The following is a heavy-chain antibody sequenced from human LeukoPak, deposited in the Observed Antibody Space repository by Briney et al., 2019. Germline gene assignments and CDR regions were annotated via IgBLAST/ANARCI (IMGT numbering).Heavy chain of an antibody. CDR3: AREVGVVVAAHAFDI. J-gene: IGHJ3*02. CDR2: IYTSGST. CDR1: GGSISSYY. D-gene: IGHD2-15*01. V-gene: IGHV4-4*07. Sequence: PSETLSLTCTVSGGSISSYYWSWIRQPAGKGLEWIGRIYTSGSTNYNPSLKSRVTMSVDTSKNQFSLELSSVTAADTAVYYCAREVGVVVAAHAFDIWGQGTMVTVSS.